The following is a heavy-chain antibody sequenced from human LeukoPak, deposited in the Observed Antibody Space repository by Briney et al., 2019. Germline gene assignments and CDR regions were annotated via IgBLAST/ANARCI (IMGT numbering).Heavy chain of an antibody. J-gene: IGHJ6*03. CDR3: ARVGDYDILTGYPNYYYYYYMDV. CDR2: INHSEST. CDR1: GGSFSGYY. Sequence: SETLSLTCAVYGGSFSGYYWSWIRQPPGKGLEWIAEINHSESTKYNPSLKSRVTISVDTSKNQFSLKLSSVTAADTAVYYCARVGDYDILTGYPNYYYYYYMDVWGKGTTVTVSS. V-gene: IGHV4-34*01. D-gene: IGHD3-9*01.